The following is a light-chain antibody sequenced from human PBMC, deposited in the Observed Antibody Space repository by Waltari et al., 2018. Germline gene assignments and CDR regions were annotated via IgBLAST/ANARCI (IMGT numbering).Light chain of an antibody. Sequence: EIVFPQAPATLSLSPGDTATHSCWASQNIKTYLSWYQQKPGQAPRLLIYDATNRATGVPARFSGSGSGTGFDLTISSLEPEDFAMYYCQQRSNWPVTFGPGSRVDIK. CDR2: DAT. J-gene: IGKJ3*01. CDR3: QQRSNWPVT. CDR1: QNIKTY. V-gene: IGKV3-11*01.